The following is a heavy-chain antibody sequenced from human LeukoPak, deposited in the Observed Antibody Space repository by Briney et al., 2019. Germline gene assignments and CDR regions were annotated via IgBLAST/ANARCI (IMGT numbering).Heavy chain of an antibody. V-gene: IGHV4-34*01. CDR1: GGSFSGYY. CDR2: INHGGST. Sequence: PSETLSLTCAVYGGSFSGYYWSWIRQPPGKGLEWIGEINHGGSTNYNPSLKSRVTIPVDTSKNQFSLKLSPVTAADTAVYYCARGVFVRSSSWYEGYYYYYGMDVWGKGTTVTVSS. CDR3: ARGVFVRSSSWYEGYYYYYGMDV. D-gene: IGHD6-13*01. J-gene: IGHJ6*04.